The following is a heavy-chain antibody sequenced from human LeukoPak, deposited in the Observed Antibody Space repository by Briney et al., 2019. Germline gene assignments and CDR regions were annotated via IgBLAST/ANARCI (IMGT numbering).Heavy chain of an antibody. CDR3: ARGGTQRWYQQLPFDY. V-gene: IGHV4-39*07. CDR2: IYYSGST. Sequence: SETLSLTCTVSGGSISSSSYYWGWIRQPPGKGLEWIGSIYYSGSTYYNPSLKSRVTISVDTSKNQFSLKLSSVTAADTAVYYCARGGTQRWYQQLPFDYWGQGTLVTVSS. D-gene: IGHD4-23*01. CDR1: GGSISSSSYY. J-gene: IGHJ4*02.